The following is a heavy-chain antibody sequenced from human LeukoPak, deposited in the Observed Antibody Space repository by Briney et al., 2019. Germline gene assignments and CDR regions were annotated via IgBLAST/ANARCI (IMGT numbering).Heavy chain of an antibody. D-gene: IGHD1-26*01. CDR2: ISSSSSYI. Sequence: GGSLRLSCAASGFTFSSYAMSWVRQAPGKGLEWVSSISSSSSYIYYADSVKGRFTISRDNAKNSLYLQMNSLRAEDTAVYYCARGYSGSYPTLWGQGTLVTVSS. J-gene: IGHJ4*02. V-gene: IGHV3-21*01. CDR1: GFTFSSYA. CDR3: ARGYSGSYPTL.